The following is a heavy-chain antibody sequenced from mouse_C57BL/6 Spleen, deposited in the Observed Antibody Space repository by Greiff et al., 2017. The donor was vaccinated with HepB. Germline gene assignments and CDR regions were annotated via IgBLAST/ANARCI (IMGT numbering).Heavy chain of an antibody. CDR3: ARGNYGNWYFDV. J-gene: IGHJ1*03. CDR1: GYTFTDYN. CDR2: INPNNGGT. Sequence: EVKLMESGPELVKPGASVKMSCKASGYTFTDYNMHWVKQSHGKSLEWIGYINPNNGGTSYNQKFKGKATLTVNKSSSTAYMELRSLTSEDSAVYYCARGNYGNWYFDVWGTGTTVTVSS. V-gene: IGHV1-22*01. D-gene: IGHD2-1*01.